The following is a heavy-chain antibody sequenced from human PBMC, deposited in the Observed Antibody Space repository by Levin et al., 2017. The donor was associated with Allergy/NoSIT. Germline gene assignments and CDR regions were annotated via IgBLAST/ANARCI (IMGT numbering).Heavy chain of an antibody. D-gene: IGHD1-1*01. CDR2: IYPGDSDT. Sequence: GGSLRLSCQGSGYSFTSYWIGWVRQMPGNGLEWMGIIYPGDSDTRYSPSFQGQVTISADKSISTAYLQGSSLKASDTAIYYCARRGTRDYYYYMDVWGKGTTVTVSS. J-gene: IGHJ6*03. CDR1: GYSFTSYW. V-gene: IGHV5-51*01. CDR3: ARRGTRDYYYYMDV.